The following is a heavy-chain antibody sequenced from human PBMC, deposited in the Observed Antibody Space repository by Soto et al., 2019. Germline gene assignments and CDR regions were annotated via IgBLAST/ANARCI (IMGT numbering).Heavy chain of an antibody. D-gene: IGHD3-10*01. CDR2: IYHSGST. V-gene: IGHV4-4*02. CDR1: GGSLNRRYW. Sequence: PSETLSLTCAVSGGSLNRRYWWSWVRQSPGKGLEWIGEIYHSGSTNYNPSLKSRVTISVDKSKNQFSLNLSSVTAADTAVYYCARDQNGSGNYYTRYFDYWGQGTLVTSPQ. J-gene: IGHJ4*02. CDR3: ARDQNGSGNYYTRYFDY.